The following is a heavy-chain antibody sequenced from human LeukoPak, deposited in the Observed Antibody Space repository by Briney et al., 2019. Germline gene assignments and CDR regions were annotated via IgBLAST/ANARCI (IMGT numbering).Heavy chain of an antibody. V-gene: IGHV4-39*01. CDR1: GDSISSSSYF. Sequence: PSETLSLIRTVSGDSISSSSYFWGWIRQPPGKGLEWIGSIYYTGITHYNPSLKSRVTISVDTSKNQFSLRLSSVTATDTAVYYCARHQRVQWPIHGKIDYWGQGTLVTVSS. D-gene: IGHD6-19*01. CDR2: IYYTGIT. J-gene: IGHJ4*02. CDR3: ARHQRVQWPIHGKIDY.